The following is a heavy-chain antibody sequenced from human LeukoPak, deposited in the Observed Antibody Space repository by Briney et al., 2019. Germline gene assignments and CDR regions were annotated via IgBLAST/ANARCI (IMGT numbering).Heavy chain of an antibody. Sequence: SETLSLTCTVSGVSISSYYWSWIRQPPGKGLEWIGYIYYSGSTNYNPSLKSRVTISVDTSKNQFSLKLSSVTAADTAVYYCAGRSYLFDYWGQGTLVTVSS. V-gene: IGHV4-59*08. J-gene: IGHJ4*02. D-gene: IGHD1-26*01. CDR2: IYYSGST. CDR3: AGRSYLFDY. CDR1: GVSISSYY.